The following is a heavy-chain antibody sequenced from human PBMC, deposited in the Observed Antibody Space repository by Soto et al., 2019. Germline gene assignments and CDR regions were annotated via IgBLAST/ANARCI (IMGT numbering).Heavy chain of an antibody. CDR2: INPSGGST. CDR1: GYTFTSYY. Sequence: QVQLVQSGAEVKKPGASVKVSCKASGYTFTSYYMHWVRQAPGQGLEWMGIINPSGGSTSYAQKFQGRVTMTRDTATRTVYMELSSLRSEDTAVYYCARDRDIVLMVYAIRVYDSSGSLDYWGQGTLVTVSS. CDR3: ARDRDIVLMVYAIRVYDSSGSLDY. D-gene: IGHD2-8*01. J-gene: IGHJ4*02. V-gene: IGHV1-46*01.